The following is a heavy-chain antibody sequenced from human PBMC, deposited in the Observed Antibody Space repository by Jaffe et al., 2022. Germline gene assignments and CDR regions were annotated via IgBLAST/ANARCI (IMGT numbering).Heavy chain of an antibody. D-gene: IGHD2-15*01. CDR1: GFPFFSRYA. CDR3: AKDRGEYCSGGNCYFDY. Sequence: EVQLLESGGGLVQPGGSLRLSCAASGFPFFSRYAMNWVRRAPGKGLEWVSAISGSGIGTYYAESVKGRFTISRDNAKNTLFLQMNSLRAEDTAVYYCAKDRGEYCSGGNCYFDYWGQGALVTVSS. V-gene: IGHV3-23*01. CDR2: ISGSGIGT. J-gene: IGHJ4*02.